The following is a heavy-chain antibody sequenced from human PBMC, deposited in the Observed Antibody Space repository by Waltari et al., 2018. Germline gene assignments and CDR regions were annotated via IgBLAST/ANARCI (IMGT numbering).Heavy chain of an antibody. Sequence: QVQLQESGPRMVKPAETLSLTCSVSHDPKSNAHGHWIRQPAGNGLEWIGRIHTSGNSKYNPSLNGRVTISMDKSKNQFSLRLTSVTAADTAMYYCAREGCTTNCPRGWFDPWGQGTLVTVSS. V-gene: IGHV4-4*07. CDR3: AREGCTTNCPRGWFDP. CDR1: HDPKSNAH. CDR2: IHTSGNS. J-gene: IGHJ5*02. D-gene: IGHD2-8*01.